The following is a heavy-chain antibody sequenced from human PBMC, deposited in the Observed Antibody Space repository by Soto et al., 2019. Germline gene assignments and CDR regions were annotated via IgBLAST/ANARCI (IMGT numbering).Heavy chain of an antibody. V-gene: IGHV1-18*01. CDR2: ISSYIGDT. CDR1: GYTFTRSG. J-gene: IGHJ6*02. CDR3: AREGVAPYYYSGMDV. D-gene: IGHD5-12*01. Sequence: QVQLVQSGAEVKKPGASVKVSCKASGYTFTRSGISWARQAPGQGPEWMGWISSYIGDTNYAQTFQGRVTMTTDTSTSTAYMELRSLRSDDTAVYYCAREGVAPYYYSGMDVWGQGTPVTVSS.